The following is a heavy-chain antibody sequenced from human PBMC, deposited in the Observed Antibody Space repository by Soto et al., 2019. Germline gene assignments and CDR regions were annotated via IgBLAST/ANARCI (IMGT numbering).Heavy chain of an antibody. J-gene: IGHJ5*02. CDR3: AKDRSISRGNWFDP. Sequence: GGSLRLSCAASGFTFNTYTMNWVRQAPGKGLEWVSAISGSGSSTYYADSVKGRFTISRDNSKNTLYLQMNSLRAEDTAVYYCAKDRSISRGNWFDPWGQGTLVTVSS. CDR1: GFTFNTYT. V-gene: IGHV3-23*01. CDR2: ISGSGSST. D-gene: IGHD3-9*01.